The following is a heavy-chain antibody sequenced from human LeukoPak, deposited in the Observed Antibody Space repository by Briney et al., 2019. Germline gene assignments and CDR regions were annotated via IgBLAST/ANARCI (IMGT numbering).Heavy chain of an antibody. D-gene: IGHD2-15*01. CDR1: GFTFSSYW. CDR3: AKAPLRYCSGGSCSLFDY. CDR2: ISGSGGST. Sequence: GGSLRLSCAASGFTFSSYWMSWVRQAPGKGLEWVSAISGSGGSTYYADSVKGRFTISRDNSKNTLYLQMNSLRAEDTAVYYCAKAPLRYCSGGSCSLFDYWGQGTLVTVSS. J-gene: IGHJ4*02. V-gene: IGHV3-23*01.